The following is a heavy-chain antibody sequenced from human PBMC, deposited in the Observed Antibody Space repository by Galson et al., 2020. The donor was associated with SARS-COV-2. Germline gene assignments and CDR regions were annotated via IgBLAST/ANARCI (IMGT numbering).Heavy chain of an antibody. V-gene: IGHV3-73*01. CDR1: GFTFSGSA. Sequence: GGSLRLSCAASGFTFSGSAIHWVRQASGKGLEWVGRIRSKPNNYATAFAASVNGRFTLSRDDSKNTAYLQMNSLRTEDTAIYYCATSSLFDGGSDRRSVAVEVWGQGTLVIVSS. CDR3: ATSSLFDGGSDRRSVAVEV. D-gene: IGHD3-16*01. J-gene: IGHJ3*01. CDR2: IRSKPNNYAT.